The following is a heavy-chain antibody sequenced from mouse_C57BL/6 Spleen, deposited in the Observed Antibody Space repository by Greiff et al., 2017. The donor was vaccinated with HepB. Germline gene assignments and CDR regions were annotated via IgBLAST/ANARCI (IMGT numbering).Heavy chain of an antibody. CDR3: ARNYSNYVGFAY. Sequence: VQLQQPGAELVRPGTSVKLSCKASGYTFTSYWMHWVKQRPGQGLEWIGVIDPSDSYTNYNQKFKGKATLTVDTSSSTAYMQLSSLTSEDSAVYYCARNYSNYVGFAYWGQGTLVTVSA. CDR1: GYTFTSYW. J-gene: IGHJ3*01. V-gene: IGHV1-59*01. D-gene: IGHD2-5*01. CDR2: IDPSDSYT.